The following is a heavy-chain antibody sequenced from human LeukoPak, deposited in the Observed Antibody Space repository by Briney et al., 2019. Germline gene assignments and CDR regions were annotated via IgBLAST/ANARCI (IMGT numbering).Heavy chain of an antibody. CDR1: GFTFSSYG. CDR2: ISYDGSNK. V-gene: IGHV3-30*03. CDR3: ARGAADRNNYYYYIDV. Sequence: PGGSMRLSCAASGFTFSSYGMHWVRQAPGKGLEWVAVISYDGSNKYYADSVKGRFTISRDNSKNSLYLQMNSLRAEDTAVYYCARGAADRNNYYYYIDVWGKGTTVTVSS. D-gene: IGHD1/OR15-1a*01. J-gene: IGHJ6*03.